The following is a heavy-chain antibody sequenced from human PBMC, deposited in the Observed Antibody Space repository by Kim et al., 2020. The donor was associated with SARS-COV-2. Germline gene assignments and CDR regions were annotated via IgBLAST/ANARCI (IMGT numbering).Heavy chain of an antibody. Sequence: GGSLRLSCAASGFMFSAYEMNWVRQAPGKGLEWVSHISSSGSSIHYADSVKGRFTISRDNAENSLFLQLNSLRAEDTAVYYCASDSRLVWFGEPRYGMDVWGQGTTVTVSS. CDR3: ASDSRLVWFGEPRYGMDV. CDR2: ISSSGSSI. J-gene: IGHJ6*02. D-gene: IGHD3-10*01. V-gene: IGHV3-48*03. CDR1: GFMFSAYE.